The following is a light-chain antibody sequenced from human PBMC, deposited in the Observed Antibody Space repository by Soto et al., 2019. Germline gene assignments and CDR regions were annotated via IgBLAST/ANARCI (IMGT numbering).Light chain of an antibody. CDR2: EES. CDR3: PQVKTYPRT. CDR1: QAVPNN. Sequence: DIHLTQSPSFLSASVGDRVTITCRPSQAVPNNMAWYQQKPGKPPKLLIYEESTLHSGVPSRFSGRKSGTQFTLTIDSLQLEDFANSSCPQVKTYPRTVGGGTKG. J-gene: IGKJ4*01. V-gene: IGKV1-9*01.